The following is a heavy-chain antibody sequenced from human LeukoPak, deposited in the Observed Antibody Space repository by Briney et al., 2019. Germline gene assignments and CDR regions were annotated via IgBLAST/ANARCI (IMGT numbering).Heavy chain of an antibody. J-gene: IGHJ3*02. CDR1: GFTFSTYA. V-gene: IGHV3-30-3*01. CDR2: ITSDGSKK. Sequence: GGSLRLSCAASGFTFSTYALHWIRQAPGKGLEWVAAITSDGSKKYYADSVKGRFTISRDISKNTLYLQMNSLRAEDTAVYYCARRAYNWGAFDIWGQGTMVTVSS. CDR3: ARRAYNWGAFDI. D-gene: IGHD5-24*01.